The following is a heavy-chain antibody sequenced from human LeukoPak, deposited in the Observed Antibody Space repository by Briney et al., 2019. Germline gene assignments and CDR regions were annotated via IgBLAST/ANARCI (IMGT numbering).Heavy chain of an antibody. D-gene: IGHD2-15*01. CDR3: ASGSSA. J-gene: IGHJ5*02. CDR1: GFTFISYW. Sequence: GGCLRLSCAASGFTFISYWMSWVRQAPGKGLEWVANIKQDGSEKYYVDSVKGRFTISRDNAKNSLYLQMNSLRAEDTAVYYCASGSSAWGQGTLVTVSS. V-gene: IGHV3-7*01. CDR2: IKQDGSEK.